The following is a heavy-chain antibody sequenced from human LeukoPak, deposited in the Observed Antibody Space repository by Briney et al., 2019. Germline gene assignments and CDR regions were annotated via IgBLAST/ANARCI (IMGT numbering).Heavy chain of an antibody. CDR2: IYCSGST. D-gene: IGHD6-13*01. CDR3: ARGVVAAAGRTFDF. V-gene: IGHV4-59*01. Sequence: SETLSLTCTVSGGSISSYYWSWIRQPPGKGLEGSGYIYCSGSTNYKPSLKSRVTISVDTSKNQFSLKLSSVTAADTAVYYCARGVVAAAGRTFDFWGQGTLVTVSS. J-gene: IGHJ4*02. CDR1: GGSISSYY.